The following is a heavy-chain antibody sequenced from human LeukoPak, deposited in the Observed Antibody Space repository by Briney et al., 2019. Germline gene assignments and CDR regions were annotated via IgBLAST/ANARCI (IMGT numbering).Heavy chain of an antibody. Sequence: GRTLRLSCAASRFTFTTYGMNTGREAPGPGREWLGGLAYDESSIYYADSSKGRLTISKENSKNTLYLQMNSLRTEDTAVYYCTKAQLPRHELGNFYFDYWGQGTLVTVSS. CDR2: LAYDESSI. J-gene: IGHJ4*02. CDR3: TKAQLPRHELGNFYFDY. CDR1: RFTFTTYG. V-gene: IGHV3-30*18. D-gene: IGHD7-27*01.